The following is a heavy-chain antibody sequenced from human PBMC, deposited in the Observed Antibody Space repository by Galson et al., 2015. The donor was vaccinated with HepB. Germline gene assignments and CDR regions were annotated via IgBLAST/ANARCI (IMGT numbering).Heavy chain of an antibody. V-gene: IGHV3-30*04. CDR2: ISYDGSNK. CDR3: ARGGSLYSSSWYWYFDL. CDR1: GFTFSSYA. D-gene: IGHD6-13*01. Sequence: SLRLSCAASGFTFSSYAMHWVRQAPGKGLEWVAVISYDGSNKYYADSVKGRFTISRDNSKNTLYLQMNSLRAEDTAVYYCARGGSLYSSSWYWYFDLWGRGTLVTVSS. J-gene: IGHJ2*01.